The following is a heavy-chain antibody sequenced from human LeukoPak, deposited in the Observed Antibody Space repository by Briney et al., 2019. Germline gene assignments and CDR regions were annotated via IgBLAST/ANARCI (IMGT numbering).Heavy chain of an antibody. D-gene: IGHD6-6*01. CDR1: GGSISSSSYY. CDR3: AREYSSSSGPFDY. CDR2: IYTSGST. V-gene: IGHV4-39*07. Sequence: SETLSLTCTVSGGSISSSSYYWGWIRQPPGKGLEWIGRIYTSGSTNYNPSLKSRVTISVDTSKNQFSLKLSSVTAADTAVYYCAREYSSSSGPFDYWGQGTLVTVSS. J-gene: IGHJ4*02.